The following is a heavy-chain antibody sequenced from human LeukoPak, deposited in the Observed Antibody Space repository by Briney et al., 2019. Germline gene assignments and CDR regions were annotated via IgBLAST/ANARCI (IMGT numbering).Heavy chain of an antibody. D-gene: IGHD2-2*01. CDR1: GFTFSSYA. CDR3: AKEQDIVVVPAAHFDY. J-gene: IGHJ4*02. CDR2: ISGSGGST. V-gene: IGHV3-23*01. Sequence: GGSQRLSCAASGFTFSSYAMSWVRQAPGKGLEWVSAISGSGGSTYYADSVKGRFTISRDNSKNTLYLQMNSLRAEDTAVYYCAKEQDIVVVPAAHFDYWGQGTLVTVSS.